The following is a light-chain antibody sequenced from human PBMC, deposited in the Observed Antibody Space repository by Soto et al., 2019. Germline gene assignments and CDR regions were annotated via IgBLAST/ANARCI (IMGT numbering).Light chain of an antibody. V-gene: IGLV2-14*01. CDR2: EVT. CDR1: SSDIGAYNY. Sequence: QSVLTQPAPVSGSPGQSITISCTGTSSDIGAYNYVSWYQQHPGKAPKLLIYEVTNRPSGVSDRFSGSKSGNTASLTISGLQAEDGANYYCNSYTTLSNRVFGTGTKV. CDR3: NSYTTLSNRV. J-gene: IGLJ1*01.